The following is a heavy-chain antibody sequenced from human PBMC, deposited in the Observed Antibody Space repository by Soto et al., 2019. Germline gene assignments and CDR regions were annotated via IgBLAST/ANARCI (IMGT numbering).Heavy chain of an antibody. CDR1: GGSISSGGYY. V-gene: IGHV4-31*03. D-gene: IGHD3-22*01. J-gene: IGHJ2*01. Sequence: QVQLQESGPGLVKPSQTLSLTCTVSGGSISSGGYYWSWIRQHPGKGLEWIGYIYYSGSTYYNPSLKSRVTISVDTSKNQSSLKLSSVTAADTAVYYCARGYYDSSGYWYFDLWGRGTLVTVSS. CDR3: ARGYYDSSGYWYFDL. CDR2: IYYSGST.